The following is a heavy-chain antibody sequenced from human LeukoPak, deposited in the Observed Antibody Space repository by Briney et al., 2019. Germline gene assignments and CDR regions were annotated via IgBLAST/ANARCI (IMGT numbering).Heavy chain of an antibody. CDR3: ARLPGYSSGWSEDY. CDR1: GGTFSSYA. Sequence: SVNVSCKASGGTFSSYAISWVRQAPGQGLEWMGRIIPIFGIANYAQKFQGRVTITADKSTSTAYMELSSLRSEDTAVYYCARLPGYSSGWSEDYWGQGTLVTVSS. V-gene: IGHV1-69*04. J-gene: IGHJ4*02. D-gene: IGHD6-19*01. CDR2: IIPIFGIA.